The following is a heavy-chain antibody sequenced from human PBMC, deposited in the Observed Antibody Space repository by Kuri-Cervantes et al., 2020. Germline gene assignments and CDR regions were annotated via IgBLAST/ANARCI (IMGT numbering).Heavy chain of an antibody. J-gene: IGHJ5*02. V-gene: IGHV3-48*02. CDR2: ISSSSSTI. Sequence: GGSLRLSCAASGFTVSSNYMSWVRQAPGKGPEWVSYISSSSSTIYYADSVKGRFTISRDNAKNSLYLQMNSLRDEDTAVYYCARCSGSYSDWFDPWGQGTLVTVSS. CDR3: ARCSGSYSDWFDP. CDR1: GFTVSSNY. D-gene: IGHD1-26*01.